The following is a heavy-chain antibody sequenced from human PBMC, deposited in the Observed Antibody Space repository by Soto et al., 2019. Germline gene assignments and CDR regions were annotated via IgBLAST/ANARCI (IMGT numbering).Heavy chain of an antibody. V-gene: IGHV2-5*02. CDR2: IYWDDDK. D-gene: IGHD5-12*01. CDR1: GFSLSTSGVS. CDR3: AHRRRFDSGYGFFDY. J-gene: IGHJ4*02. Sequence: QITLKESGPTLVKPRQTLTLTCTFSGFSLSTSGVSVGWIRQPPGKALEWLALIYWDDDKRYSPSLKSRLTITKDTSKNQVVLTMTNIDPVDTGTYYCAHRRRFDSGYGFFDYWGQGTLVTVSS.